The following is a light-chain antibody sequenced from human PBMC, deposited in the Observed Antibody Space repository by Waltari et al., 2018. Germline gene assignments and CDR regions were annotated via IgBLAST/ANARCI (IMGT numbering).Light chain of an antibody. J-gene: IGKJ4*01. CDR2: GAS. V-gene: IGKV1-12*01. Sequence: DIQMTQSPSSVSASVGDRVSITCRASQAISSYLAWYQQKPGKAPNLLIYGASSLPSGVPSRFSGSGSGTDFTLTISSLQPEDFATYYCQQANSFPLTFGGGTKVEIK. CDR1: QAISSY. CDR3: QQANSFPLT.